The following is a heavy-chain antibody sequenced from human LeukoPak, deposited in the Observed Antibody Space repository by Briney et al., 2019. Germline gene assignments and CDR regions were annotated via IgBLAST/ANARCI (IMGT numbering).Heavy chain of an antibody. CDR1: GITFSNAW. J-gene: IGHJ3*02. V-gene: IGHV3-15*01. CDR2: IKKKADGGTT. D-gene: IGHD5-18*01. Sequence: PGGSLRLSCAASGITFSNAWMSWVRQAPGKGLEWVGRIKKKADGGTTVYGTPVQGRFTISRDDSKDTLYLQMNSLKIEDTAVYYCAPEGYNYGYHAFHIWGQGTMVTVSS. CDR3: APEGYNYGYHAFHI.